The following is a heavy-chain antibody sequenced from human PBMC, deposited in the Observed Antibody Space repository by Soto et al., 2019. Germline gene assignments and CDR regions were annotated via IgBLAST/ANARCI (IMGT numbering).Heavy chain of an antibody. Sequence: SETLSLTCTVSGGSISSGGYYWSWIRQHPGKGLEWIGYIYYSGSTYYNPSLKSRVTISVDTSKNQCSLKLSSVTAANTAVYYCARDSQKLWPDSGYYYYYGMDVWGQGTTVTVSS. CDR2: IYYSGST. D-gene: IGHD5-18*01. CDR1: GGSISSGGYY. J-gene: IGHJ6*02. CDR3: ARDSQKLWPDSGYYYYYGMDV. V-gene: IGHV4-31*03.